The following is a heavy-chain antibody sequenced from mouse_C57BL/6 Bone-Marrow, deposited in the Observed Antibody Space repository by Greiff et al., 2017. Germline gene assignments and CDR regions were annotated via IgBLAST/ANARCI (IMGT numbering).Heavy chain of an antibody. CDR1: GFTFSSYG. V-gene: IGHV5-6*01. D-gene: IGHD4-1*01. Sequence: EVNVVESGGDLVKPGGSLKLSCAASGFTFSSYGMSWVRQTPDKRLEWVATISSGGSYTYYPDSVKGRFTISRDNAKNTLYLKMSSLKSEDTAMYYCARLNWAWFAYWGQGTLVTVSA. J-gene: IGHJ3*01. CDR2: ISSGGSYT. CDR3: ARLNWAWFAY.